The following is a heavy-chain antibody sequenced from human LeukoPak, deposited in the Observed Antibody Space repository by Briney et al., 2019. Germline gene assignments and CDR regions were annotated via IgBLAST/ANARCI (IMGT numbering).Heavy chain of an antibody. CDR3: ARSGITIFGVVIPHFDY. CDR1: GGTFSSYA. CDR2: VSPYNGDT. V-gene: IGHV1-18*01. Sequence: ASVKVSCKASGGTFSSYAISWVRQAPGQGLEWMGWVSPYNGDTNYAQKFQDRVTMTTDTSTNTAYMELRSLRSDDTAVYYCARSGITIFGVVIPHFDYWGQGTLVTVSS. J-gene: IGHJ4*02. D-gene: IGHD3-3*01.